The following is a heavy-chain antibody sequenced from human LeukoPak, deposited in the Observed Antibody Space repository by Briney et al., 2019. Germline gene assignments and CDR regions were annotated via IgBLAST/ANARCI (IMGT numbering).Heavy chain of an antibody. D-gene: IGHD3-10*01. V-gene: IGHV3-30-3*01. J-gene: IGHJ5*02. CDR1: GLAFSAYK. CDR3: MRDYMGWFDP. Sequence: PGGSVRLSCAASGLAFSAYKMHWVRQAPGKGLEWVSIISLDGSTEFYADSVKGRFTISRDTASNTMHLEMNNLRIEDTAVYYCMRDYMGWFDPWGQGSLVTVSS. CDR2: ISLDGSTE.